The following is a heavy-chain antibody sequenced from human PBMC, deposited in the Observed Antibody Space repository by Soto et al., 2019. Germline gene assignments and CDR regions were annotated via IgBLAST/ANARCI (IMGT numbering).Heavy chain of an antibody. D-gene: IGHD1-1*01. CDR3: ASATGTSYYYGMDV. J-gene: IGHJ6*02. V-gene: IGHV1-3*01. Sequence: GASVKVSCKASGYTFTNYDLTWVRQAPGQRLEWMGWINAGNGNTKYSQKFQGRVTITRDTSASTAYMELSSLRSEDTAVYYCASATGTSYYYGMDVWGQGTTVTVSS. CDR2: INAGNGNT. CDR1: GYTFTNYD.